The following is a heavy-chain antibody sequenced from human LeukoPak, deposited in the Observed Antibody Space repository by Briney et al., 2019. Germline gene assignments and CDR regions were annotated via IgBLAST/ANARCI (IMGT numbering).Heavy chain of an antibody. V-gene: IGHV1-46*03. CDR3: ARVGTVVTFAFDI. CDR1: GYTFTSYY. Sequence: ASVKVSCKASGYTFTSYYMHWVRQAPGQGREGMAIINPSGGSTSYAQKFQGRVTMTTDTSTSTVYMELSSLRSEDTAVYYCARVGTVVTFAFDIWGQGTMVTVSS. CDR2: INPSGGST. D-gene: IGHD4-23*01. J-gene: IGHJ3*02.